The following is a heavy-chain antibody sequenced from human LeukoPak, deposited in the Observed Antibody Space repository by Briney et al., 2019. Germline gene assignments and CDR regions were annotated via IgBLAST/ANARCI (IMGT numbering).Heavy chain of an antibody. CDR3: ARGDFDPIYPYFDY. CDR1: GGSISSYY. J-gene: IGHJ4*02. CDR2: IYYSGST. Sequence: SETLSLTCTVSGGSISSYYWSCIRQPPGKGLEWIGYIYYSGSTNYNPSLKSRVTISVDTSKNQFSLKLSSVTAADTAVYYCARGDFDPIYPYFDYWGQGTLVTVSS. D-gene: IGHD3-9*01. V-gene: IGHV4-59*01.